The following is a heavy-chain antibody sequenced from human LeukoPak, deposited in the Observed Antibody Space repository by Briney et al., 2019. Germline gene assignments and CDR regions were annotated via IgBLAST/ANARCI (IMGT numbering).Heavy chain of an antibody. V-gene: IGHV3-43*02. D-gene: IGHD5-24*01. Sequence: PGGSLRLSCAASGFTFDDYAMHWVRQVPGRGLEWVSLISGDGVSSFYADSVRGRFTISRDNNNNSLSLQMYSLTTEDTAFYYCAREQFSHTSNYFDNWGQGILVTVSS. CDR2: ISGDGVSS. J-gene: IGHJ4*02. CDR1: GFTFDDYA. CDR3: AREQFSHTSNYFDN.